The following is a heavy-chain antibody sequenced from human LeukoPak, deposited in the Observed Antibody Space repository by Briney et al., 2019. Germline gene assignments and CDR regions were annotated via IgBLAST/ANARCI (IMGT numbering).Heavy chain of an antibody. CDR2: IYYSGST. J-gene: IGHJ1*01. Sequence: PSQTLSLTCTVSGGSISSGGYYWTWIRQHPGKGLEWIGYIYYSGSTYYNPSLKSRVTVSVDTSKNQFSLRLSSVTAADTAVYYCALGYCGGGSCYAREYFQHWGQGTLVTVSS. CDR3: ALGYCGGGSCYAREYFQH. D-gene: IGHD2-15*01. V-gene: IGHV4-31*03. CDR1: GGSISSGGYY.